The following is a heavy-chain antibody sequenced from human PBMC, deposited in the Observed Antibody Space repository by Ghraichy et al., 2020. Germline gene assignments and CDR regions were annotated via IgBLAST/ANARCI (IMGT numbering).Heavy chain of an antibody. V-gene: IGHV4-34*01. D-gene: IGHD2-21*02. CDR2: INHSGST. CDR1: GGSFSGYY. J-gene: IGHJ6*02. Sequence: SETLSLTCAVYGGSFSGYYWSWIRQPPGKGLEWIGEINHSGSTNYNPSLKSRVTISVDTSKNQFSLKLSSVTAVDTAVYYCAAQKVGTSYYGMDVWGQGTTVTVSS. CDR3: AAQKVGTSYYGMDV.